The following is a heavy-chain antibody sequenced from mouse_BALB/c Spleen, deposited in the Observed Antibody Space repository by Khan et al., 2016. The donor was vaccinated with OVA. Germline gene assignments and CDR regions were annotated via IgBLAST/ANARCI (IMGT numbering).Heavy chain of an antibody. J-gene: IGHJ4*01. CDR3: ARAYYGNDYYAMDY. CDR1: GFTFSSYG. Sequence: DVQLVESGGDLVKPGGSLKVSCAASGFTFSSYGMSWVRQTPDKRLEWVATISSVGGYTYFPDSVKGRFTISRDNAKNTLYLQMTSLKSEDTAMYYCARAYYGNDYYAMDYWGQGTSFTVSS. V-gene: IGHV5-6*01. D-gene: IGHD2-9*01. CDR2: ISSVGGYT.